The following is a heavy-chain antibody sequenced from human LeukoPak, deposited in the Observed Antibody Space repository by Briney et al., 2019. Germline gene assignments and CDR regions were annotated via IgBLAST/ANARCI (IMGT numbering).Heavy chain of an antibody. CDR3: ARRRYCSSSNCHDFDY. Sequence: SETLSLTYTVSGGSTSSYYWSRIRQPPAKGLEWIGYIYYSGSTNYNPSLKRRVTISIDTSRNQFSLKLSSVTAADTAVYYCARRRYCSSSNCHDFDYWGQGTLVTVSS. CDR2: IYYSGST. D-gene: IGHD2-2*01. CDR1: GGSTSSYY. J-gene: IGHJ4*02. V-gene: IGHV4-59*08.